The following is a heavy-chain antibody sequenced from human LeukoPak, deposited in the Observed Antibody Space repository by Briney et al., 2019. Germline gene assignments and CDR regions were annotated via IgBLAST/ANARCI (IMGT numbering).Heavy chain of an antibody. CDR2: VNNSGAT. J-gene: IGHJ6*03. V-gene: IGHV4-34*01. CDR1: GFTFSSYA. Sequence: LRLSCAASGFTFSSYAMSWVRQAPGKGLVWNGEVNNSGATNYNPSLKSRVTISVDTSKNQFSLKLNSVTAADTAVYYCARRGEFTLFGVVLNYCMDVWGKGTTVTVSS. CDR3: ARRGEFTLFGVVLNYCMDV. D-gene: IGHD3-3*01.